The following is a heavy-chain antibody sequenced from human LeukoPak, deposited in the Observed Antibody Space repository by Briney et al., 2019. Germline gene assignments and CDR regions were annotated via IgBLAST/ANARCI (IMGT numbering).Heavy chain of an antibody. CDR1: GFTFSSYA. V-gene: IGHV3-30-3*01. CDR3: ASSNYYGDGY. Sequence: GSLRLSCAASGFTFSSYAMHWVRQAPGKGLEWVAVISYDGSNKYYADSVKGRFTISRDNSKNTLYLQMNSLRAEDTAVYYCASSNYYGDGYWGQGTLVTVSS. CDR2: ISYDGSNK. D-gene: IGHD4-17*01. J-gene: IGHJ4*02.